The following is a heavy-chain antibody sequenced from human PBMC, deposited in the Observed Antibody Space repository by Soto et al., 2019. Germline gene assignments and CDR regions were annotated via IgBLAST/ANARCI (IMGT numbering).Heavy chain of an antibody. CDR1: GYTYTSCG. J-gene: IGHJ4*02. CDR3: ARAYYYDSSGYHGYYFDY. CDR2: ISAYNGNT. D-gene: IGHD3-22*01. Sequence: GAPVKVSCKASGYTYTSCGMSWVRHDNGQGLEWMGWISAYNGNTNCAQKLQGRVTMTTDTSTSTAYMELRSLRSDDTAVYYCARAYYYDSSGYHGYYFDYWGQGTLVTVSS. V-gene: IGHV1-18*01.